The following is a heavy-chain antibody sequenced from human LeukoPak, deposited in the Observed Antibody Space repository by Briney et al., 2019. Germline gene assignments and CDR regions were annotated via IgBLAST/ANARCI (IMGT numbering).Heavy chain of an antibody. CDR3: ARGVDTAMVRPLDY. Sequence: PSETLSLTCAVYGGSFSGYYWSWIRQPPGKGLEWIGEINHSGSTNYSPSLKSRVTLSVDTSKNQFSLKLSSVTAADTAVYYCARGVDTAMVRPLDYWGQGTLVTVSS. J-gene: IGHJ4*02. CDR1: GGSFSGYY. V-gene: IGHV4-34*01. CDR2: INHSGST. D-gene: IGHD5-18*01.